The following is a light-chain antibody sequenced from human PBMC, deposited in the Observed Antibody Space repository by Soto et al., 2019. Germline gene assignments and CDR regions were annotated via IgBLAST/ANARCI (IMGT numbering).Light chain of an antibody. J-gene: IGKJ4*01. V-gene: IGKV1-27*01. CDR2: AAS. CDR3: QKYNRAALT. Sequence: DIQMTQSPSSLSASVGDRVTITCRASQCISNYLAWYQQKPAKVPQLLIYAASTLQSGVPSRFSGSGSGTDFTLTISSLQHEDVATYYCQKYNRAALTFGGGTKVEIK. CDR1: QCISNY.